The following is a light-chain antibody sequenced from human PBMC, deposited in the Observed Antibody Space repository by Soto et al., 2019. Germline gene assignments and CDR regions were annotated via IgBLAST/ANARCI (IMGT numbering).Light chain of an antibody. CDR1: QAIRNE. CDR2: AAS. CDR3: LPDYSYPRT. J-gene: IGKJ1*01. V-gene: IGKV1-6*01. Sequence: ATQITQSPSSLPAPVGDRVTITCRASQAIRNELGWYQHKPGRAPNLLVSAASTLQSGVPSRFSGSGSGSAFTLTISGLQPEDFANYYCLPDYSYPRTFGQGTTVEIK.